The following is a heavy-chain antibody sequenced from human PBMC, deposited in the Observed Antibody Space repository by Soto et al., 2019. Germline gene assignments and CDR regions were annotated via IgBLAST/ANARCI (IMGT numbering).Heavy chain of an antibody. CDR3: ASLAVAEGFDP. CDR2: IHAGGST. Sequence: EVQLVETGGGLIQPGGSLRLSCAASGFSVSNNYMSWVRQAPGKGLEWVSIIHAGGSTYYADSVKGRFTISRDNFKNTVYLQMNGLRDEDTVMYYCASLAVAEGFDPWGQGTLVTVSS. CDR1: GFSVSNNY. J-gene: IGHJ5*02. D-gene: IGHD6-19*01. V-gene: IGHV3-53*02.